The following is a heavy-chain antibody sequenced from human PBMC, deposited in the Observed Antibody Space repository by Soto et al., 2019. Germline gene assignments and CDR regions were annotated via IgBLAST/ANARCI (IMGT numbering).Heavy chain of an antibody. V-gene: IGHV3-15*07. Sequence: EVQLVESGGGLVKPGGSLRVSCAASGFTFSNAWMFWVRQAPGKGPEWVGRIKSKTDGGTTDYNTLMKDRFTILREDSKNTLYLEMSSLDIEDTAGYYFCAGVAMVRSGGLAYWGHGVLVTVCS. CDR3: CAGVAMVRSGGLAY. CDR2: IKSKTDGGTT. CDR1: GFTFSNAW. J-gene: IGHJ4*01. D-gene: IGHD3-10*01.